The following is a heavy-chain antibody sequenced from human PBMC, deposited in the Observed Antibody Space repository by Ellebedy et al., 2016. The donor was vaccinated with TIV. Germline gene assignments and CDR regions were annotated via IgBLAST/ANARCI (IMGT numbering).Heavy chain of an antibody. J-gene: IGHJ4*02. CDR1: GGSISSGGSY. Sequence: SETLSLTCTVSGGSISSGGSYWSWIRQHPGKGLEWIGYIYDSGSTYYNPSFEGRVTISVDTSKNQFSLRLSSVTVADTAVYYCAEGRSGWYYFDYWGQGTPVTVSS. V-gene: IGHV4-31*03. CDR3: AEGRSGWYYFDY. CDR2: IYDSGST. D-gene: IGHD6-19*01.